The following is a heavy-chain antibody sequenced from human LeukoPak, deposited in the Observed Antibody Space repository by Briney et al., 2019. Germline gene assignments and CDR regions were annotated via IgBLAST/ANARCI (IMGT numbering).Heavy chain of an antibody. CDR2: IIPILGIT. Sequence: SVKVSCKASGGTLSNYAISWVRQAPGQGLEWMGNIIPILGITNYAQMLLGRVTITADKSTSTAYMEVSSLRSEDTAVYYCARVLYYDSSGPFYWGQGTLVTVSS. V-gene: IGHV1-69*04. J-gene: IGHJ4*02. CDR3: ARVLYYDSSGPFY. CDR1: GGTLSNYA. D-gene: IGHD3-22*01.